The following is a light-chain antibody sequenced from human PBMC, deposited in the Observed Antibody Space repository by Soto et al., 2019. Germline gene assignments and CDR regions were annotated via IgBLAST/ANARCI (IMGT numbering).Light chain of an antibody. CDR3: QQYENLPIT. CDR2: DAS. J-gene: IGKJ5*01. Sequence: DIQMTQSPSTLSASVGYIFTITCRASQSISRWLAWYQKKQGKAPKALIYDASTLRSGVPSRFSGGGYGTELTLTISSMKNDEFATYYCQQYENLPITFGQGTRLEIK. CDR1: QSISRW. V-gene: IGKV1-5*01.